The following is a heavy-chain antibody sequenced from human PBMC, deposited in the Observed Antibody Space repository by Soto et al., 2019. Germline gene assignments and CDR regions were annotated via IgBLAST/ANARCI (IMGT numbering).Heavy chain of an antibody. J-gene: IGHJ4*02. Sequence: ASVKVSCKASGYTFTGYYMHWVRQAPGQGLEWMGWINPNSGGTNYAQKFQGRVTMTRDTSISTAYMELSRLRSDDTAVYYCARSQLLLECFESQDYWGKGTLVTVSS. CDR2: INPNSGGT. V-gene: IGHV1-2*02. D-gene: IGHD3-3*01. CDR1: GYTFTGYY. CDR3: ARSQLLLECFESQDY.